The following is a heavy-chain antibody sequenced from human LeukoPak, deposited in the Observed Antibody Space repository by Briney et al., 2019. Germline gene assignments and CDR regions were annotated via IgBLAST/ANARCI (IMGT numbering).Heavy chain of an antibody. J-gene: IGHJ4*02. V-gene: IGHV4-34*01. Sequence: PSETLSLTCAVYGGSFSGYYWSWIRQPPGKGLEWIGEINHSGSTNYHPSLKSRVTISVDTSKIQFSLKLSSVTAADTAVYYCARGKDYVDWGQGTLVTVSS. D-gene: IGHD3-16*01. CDR1: GGSFSGYY. CDR2: INHSGST. CDR3: ARGKDYVD.